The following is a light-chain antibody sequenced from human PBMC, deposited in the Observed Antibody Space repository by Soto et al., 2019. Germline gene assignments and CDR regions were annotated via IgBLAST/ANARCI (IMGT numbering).Light chain of an antibody. J-gene: IGLJ1*01. Sequence: QSALTQPASVSGSPGQSITISCTGTSSDIDTYNYVSWYQQHPGKAPKLIIYEVTNRPSGVSNRFSGSKSGDTASLTISGLRAEDEADYYCSSYTGSTDYDFGTGTKVTVL. CDR3: SSYTGSTDYD. CDR1: SSDIDTYNY. V-gene: IGLV2-14*01. CDR2: EVT.